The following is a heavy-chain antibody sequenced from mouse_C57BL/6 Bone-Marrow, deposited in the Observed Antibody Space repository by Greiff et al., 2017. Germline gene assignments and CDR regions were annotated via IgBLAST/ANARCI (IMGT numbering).Heavy chain of an antibody. CDR2: ISSGGDYI. Sequence: DVMLVESGEGLVKPGGSLKLSCAASGFTFSSYAMSWVRQTPEKRLEWVAYISSGGDYIYYADTVKGRFTISRDNARNTLYLQMSSLKSEDTAMYYCTRDPTGWYFDVWGTGTTVTVSS. CDR1: GFTFSSYA. V-gene: IGHV5-9-1*02. J-gene: IGHJ1*03. CDR3: TRDPTGWYFDV.